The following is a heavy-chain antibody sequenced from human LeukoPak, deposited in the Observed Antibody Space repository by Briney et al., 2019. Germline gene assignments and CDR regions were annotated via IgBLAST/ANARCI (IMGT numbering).Heavy chain of an antibody. CDR2: IYYSGST. Sequence: SETLSLTCAVSGGSFSGYYWSWIRQPPGKGLEWIGYIYYSGSTNYNPSLKSRVTISVDTSKNQFSLKLSSVTAADTAVYYCARAAYYYDSSGSLNENFDYWGQGTLVTVSS. CDR3: ARAAYYYDSSGSLNENFDY. V-gene: IGHV4-59*01. CDR1: GGSFSGYY. D-gene: IGHD3-22*01. J-gene: IGHJ4*02.